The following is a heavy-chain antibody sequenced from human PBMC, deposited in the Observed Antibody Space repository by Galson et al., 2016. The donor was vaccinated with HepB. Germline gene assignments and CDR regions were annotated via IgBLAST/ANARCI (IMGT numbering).Heavy chain of an antibody. CDR3: ARVGPSSGSLGEYFQH. J-gene: IGHJ1*01. D-gene: IGHD1-26*01. CDR1: GFTFSSYA. V-gene: IGHV3-30*04. Sequence: SLRLSCAASGFTFSSYAMHWVRQAPGKGLEWVAVISFDGSNKYYADSVKGRFTISRDTSKNTLFLQMNSLRAEDTAVYYCARVGPSSGSLGEYFQHWGQGTLVTVSS. CDR2: ISFDGSNK.